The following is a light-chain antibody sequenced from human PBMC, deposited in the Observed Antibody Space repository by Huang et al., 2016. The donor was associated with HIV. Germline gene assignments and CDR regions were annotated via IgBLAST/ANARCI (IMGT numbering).Light chain of an antibody. V-gene: IGKV1D-8*03. J-gene: IGKJ4*01. CDR1: QDINTY. CDR2: SAS. CDR3: QQYHAFPLT. Sequence: VIWMTQSPLLVSASTGDRVTINCRVGQDINTYLAWYKQKPGKAPQLLIYSASVLQDGVPSRFNGSVSGTQFSLSISFLQTEDFATYFCQQYHAFPLTFGAGTKVEI.